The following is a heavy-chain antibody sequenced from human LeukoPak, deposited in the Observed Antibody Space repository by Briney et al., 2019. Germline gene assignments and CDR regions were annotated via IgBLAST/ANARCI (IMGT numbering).Heavy chain of an antibody. V-gene: IGHV1-18*01. J-gene: IGHJ4*02. CDR2: ISAYNGNT. Sequence: GASVKVSCEASGYTFTSYGISWVRQAPGQGLEWMGWISAYNGNTNYAQKLQGRVTMTTDTSTSTAYMELRSLRSDDTAVYYCASISYGDYSFDYWGQGTLVTVSS. CDR3: ASISYGDYSFDY. CDR1: GYTFTSYG. D-gene: IGHD4-17*01.